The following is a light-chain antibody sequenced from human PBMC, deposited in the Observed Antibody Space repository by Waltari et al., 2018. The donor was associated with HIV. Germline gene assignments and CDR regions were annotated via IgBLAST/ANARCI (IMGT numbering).Light chain of an antibody. J-gene: IGLJ3*02. CDR2: RNK. V-gene: IGLV1-44*01. Sequence: QSVLTQPPSVSATPGQAVSISSSGIHPNIARHRVNWFPPLPGRAPTLLIYRNKNRPAGVPDRFSGSRSGTSASLAIRWLQSEDEADYYCAAWDDALGGQGVFGGGTKLTVL. CDR3: AAWDDALGGQGV. CDR1: HPNIARHR.